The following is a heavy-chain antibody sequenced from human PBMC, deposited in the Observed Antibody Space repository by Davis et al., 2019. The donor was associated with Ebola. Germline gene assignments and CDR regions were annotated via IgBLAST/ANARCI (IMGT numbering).Heavy chain of an antibody. V-gene: IGHV3-74*01. D-gene: IGHD6-13*01. CDR3: AKEAGIAAAGTDGMDV. J-gene: IGHJ6*02. CDR1: GFTFSSYW. CDR2: INSDGGST. Sequence: PGGSLRLSCAASGFTFSSYWMHWVRQAPGKGLVWVSRINSDGGSTSYADSVKGRFTISRDNAKNTLYLQMNSLRAEDTAVYYCAKEAGIAAAGTDGMDVWGQGTTVTVSS.